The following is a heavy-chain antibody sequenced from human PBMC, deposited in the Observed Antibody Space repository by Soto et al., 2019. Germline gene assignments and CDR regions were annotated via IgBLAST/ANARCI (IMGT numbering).Heavy chain of an antibody. Sequence: QVQLVQSGAEVKKPGSSVKVSCKASGGTFSSYAISWVRQAPGQGLEWMGGIIPIFGTANYAQKFQGRVTITADASTSTAYMALSSLRSEDTAVYYCARDCTNGVCYAYYGMDVWGQGTTVTVSS. CDR2: IIPIFGTA. CDR1: GGTFSSYA. J-gene: IGHJ6*02. CDR3: ARDCTNGVCYAYYGMDV. V-gene: IGHV1-69*01. D-gene: IGHD2-8*01.